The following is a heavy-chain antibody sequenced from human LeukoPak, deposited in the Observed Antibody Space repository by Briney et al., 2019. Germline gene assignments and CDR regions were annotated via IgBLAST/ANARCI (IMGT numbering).Heavy chain of an antibody. CDR2: IRYDGSNK. Sequence: PGGSLRLSCAASGFTFSSYGMHWVRQAPGKGLEWVAFIRYDGSNKYYADSVKGRFTISRDNSKYTLYLQMNSLRAEDTAVYYCAKEWGNYYDSSGYPQFDYWGQGTLVTVSS. J-gene: IGHJ4*02. CDR3: AKEWGNYYDSSGYPQFDY. D-gene: IGHD3-22*01. CDR1: GFTFSSYG. V-gene: IGHV3-30*02.